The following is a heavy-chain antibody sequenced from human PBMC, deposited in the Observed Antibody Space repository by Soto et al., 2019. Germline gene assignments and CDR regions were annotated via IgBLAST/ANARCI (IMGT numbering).Heavy chain of an antibody. CDR2: IYHSGST. J-gene: IGHJ4*02. D-gene: IGHD1-26*01. Sequence: QVQLQESGPGLVKPSETLSLTCIVSGGSVSNDAYYWSWIRQPPGKGLEWIGYIYHSGSTYYNPSRTSRFTISADTSANQFSLKVSSVTAEDTAVYYCARLGIGWEFPFDYWGQGTLVNVSS. CDR3: ARLGIGWEFPFDY. CDR1: GGSVSNDAYY. V-gene: IGHV4-61*08.